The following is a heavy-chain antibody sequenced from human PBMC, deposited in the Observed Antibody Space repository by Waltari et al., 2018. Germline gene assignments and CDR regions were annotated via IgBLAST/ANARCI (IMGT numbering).Heavy chain of an antibody. CDR3: AREGRDYVWGSYRFIDY. CDR2: ISSSSSYI. CDR1: GFTFSSYS. D-gene: IGHD3-16*02. V-gene: IGHV3-21*01. Sequence: EVQLVESGGGLVKPGGSLRLSCAASGFTFSSYSMNWVRQAPGKGLEWVSSISSSSSYIYYADSVKGRFTISRDNAKNSLYLQMNSLRAEDTAVYYCAREGRDYVWGSYRFIDYWGQGTLVTVSS. J-gene: IGHJ4*02.